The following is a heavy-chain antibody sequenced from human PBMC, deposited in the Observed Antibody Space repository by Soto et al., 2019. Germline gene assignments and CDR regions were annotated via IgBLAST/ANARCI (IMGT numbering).Heavy chain of an antibody. Sequence: QITLKESGPTLVKPTQTLTLTCTFSGLSLSTSGVGVGWIRQPPGKALEWLALIYWDDDKRYTPSLRSRLTITKDTSKNQVVLTTTNMDPVDTATYYCALSKGYCTNGVCYFDYWGQGTLVTVSS. CDR3: ALSKGYCTNGVCYFDY. CDR1: GLSLSTSGVG. D-gene: IGHD2-8*01. J-gene: IGHJ4*02. CDR2: IYWDDDK. V-gene: IGHV2-5*02.